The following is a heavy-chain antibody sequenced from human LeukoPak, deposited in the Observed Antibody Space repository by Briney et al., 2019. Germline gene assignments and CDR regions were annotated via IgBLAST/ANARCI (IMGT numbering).Heavy chain of an antibody. V-gene: IGHV1-69*04. Sequence: ASVKVSCKASGGTFSSYAISWVRQAPGQGLEWMGRIIPILGIANYAQKFQGRVTITADKSTSTAYMELSSLRSEDTAVYYCARGSPLQWLVLGYWGQGTLVTVSS. CDR3: ARGSPLQWLVLGY. D-gene: IGHD6-19*01. J-gene: IGHJ4*02. CDR2: IIPILGIA. CDR1: GGTFSSYA.